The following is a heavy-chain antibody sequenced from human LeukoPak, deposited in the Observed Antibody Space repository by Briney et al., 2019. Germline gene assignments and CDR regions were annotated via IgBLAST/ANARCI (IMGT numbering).Heavy chain of an antibody. V-gene: IGHV1-69*13. J-gene: IGHJ4*02. CDR1: GYTFTTYG. Sequence: GASVKVSCKASGYTFTTYGISWVRQAPGQELEWMGGIIPIFGTANYAQKFQGRVTITADESTSTAYMELSSLRSEDTAVYYCARDRDYCSGGSCYRTLDYWGQGTLVTVSS. CDR2: IIPIFGTA. D-gene: IGHD2-15*01. CDR3: ARDRDYCSGGSCYRTLDY.